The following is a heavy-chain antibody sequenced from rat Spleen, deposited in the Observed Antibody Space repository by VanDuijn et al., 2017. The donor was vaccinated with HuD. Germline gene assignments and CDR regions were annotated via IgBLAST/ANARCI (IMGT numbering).Heavy chain of an antibody. CDR3: TRQNNYAAY. CDR1: GFTFSSFP. V-gene: IGHV5-46*01. Sequence: EVQLVESGGGLVQPGRSMKLSCAASGFTFSSFPMAWVRQAPTKGLEWVATISTSGGSTYYRDSVKGRFTISRDNAKSTLYLQMNSLRSEDTATYYCTRQNNYAAYWGQGTLVTVSS. J-gene: IGHJ3*01. D-gene: IGHD1-10*01. CDR2: ISTSGGST.